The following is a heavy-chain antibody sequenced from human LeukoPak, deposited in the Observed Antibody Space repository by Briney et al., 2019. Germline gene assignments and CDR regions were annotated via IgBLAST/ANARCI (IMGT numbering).Heavy chain of an antibody. V-gene: IGHV1-8*03. CDR1: GYTFTSHD. J-gene: IGHJ6*03. CDR3: ATAVAGDYYYYYMDV. Sequence: GPVKVSCKASGYTFTSHDINWVRQATGQGLEWMGWMNPNSGSTGYAQQFQGRVTLTRNTSISTAYMELSSLRSEDTAVYYCATAVAGDYYYYYMDVWGKGTTVTVSS. D-gene: IGHD6-19*01. CDR2: MNPNSGST.